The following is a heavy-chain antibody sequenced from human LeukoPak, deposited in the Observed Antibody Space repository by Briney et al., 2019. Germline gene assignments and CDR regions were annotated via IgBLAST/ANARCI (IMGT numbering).Heavy chain of an antibody. CDR3: AREKGIAARGWFDP. Sequence: GGSLRLSCAASGFTVSSNYMSWVRQAPGKGLEWVSVIYSGGSTYYADSVKGRFNISRDNSKTTLYLQMHSLRAEDTAVYYCAREKGIAARGWFDPWGQGTLVTVSS. J-gene: IGHJ5*02. CDR1: GFTVSSNY. V-gene: IGHV3-66*02. CDR2: IYSGGST. D-gene: IGHD6-6*01.